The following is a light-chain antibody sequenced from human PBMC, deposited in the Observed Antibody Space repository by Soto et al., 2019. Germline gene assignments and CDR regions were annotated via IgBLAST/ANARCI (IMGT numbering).Light chain of an antibody. J-gene: IGLJ2*01. CDR1: SSNIGINY. Sequence: QSVLTQPPSASGTPGQRVTISCSGSSSNIGINYVYWYQQLTGTAPKLLIYRNNQRPSGVPDRFSGSKSGTSASLAISGLRSEDEADYYCATWDDSLSGPVFGGGTKVTVL. CDR2: RNN. V-gene: IGLV1-47*01. CDR3: ATWDDSLSGPV.